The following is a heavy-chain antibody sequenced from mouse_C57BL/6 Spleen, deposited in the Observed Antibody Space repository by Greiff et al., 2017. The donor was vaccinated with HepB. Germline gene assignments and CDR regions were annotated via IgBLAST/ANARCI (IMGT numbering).Heavy chain of an antibody. CDR3: ARTYYYGPYYFDY. Sequence: QVQLQQPGAELVMPGASVKLSCKASGYTFTSYWMHWVKQRPGQGLEWFGEIDPSDSYTNYNQKFKGKSTLTVDKSSSTAYMQLSSLTSEDSAVYYCARTYYYGPYYFDYWGQGTTLTVSS. CDR2: IDPSDSYT. J-gene: IGHJ2*01. D-gene: IGHD1-1*01. CDR1: GYTFTSYW. V-gene: IGHV1-69*01.